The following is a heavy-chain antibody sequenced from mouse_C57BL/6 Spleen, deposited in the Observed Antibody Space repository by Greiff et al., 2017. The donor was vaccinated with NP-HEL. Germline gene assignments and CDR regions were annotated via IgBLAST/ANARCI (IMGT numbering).Heavy chain of an antibody. CDR2: INPNNGGT. Sequence: VQLQQSGPELVKPGASVKMSCKASGYTFTDYNMHWVKQSHGKSLEWIGYINPNNGGTSYNQKFKGKATLTVNKSSSTAYMELRSLTSEDSAVYYCARYYYGSSWGYFDVWGTGTTVTVSS. CDR1: GYTFTDYN. CDR3: ARYYYGSSWGYFDV. V-gene: IGHV1-22*01. J-gene: IGHJ1*03. D-gene: IGHD1-1*01.